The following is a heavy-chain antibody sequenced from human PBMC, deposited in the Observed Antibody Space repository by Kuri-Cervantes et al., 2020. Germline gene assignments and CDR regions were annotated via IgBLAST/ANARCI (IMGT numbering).Heavy chain of an antibody. D-gene: IGHD3-22*01. Sequence: ASVKVSCKAAGYTFTSYGISWVRQAPGQGLEWMGWISAYNGSTNYAQKLQGRVTMTTDTTTSTAYMALRMMGSEDTAVYYCARGYYDFCYFDYWGQGAPVTVSS. V-gene: IGHV1-18*01. CDR2: ISAYNGST. CDR1: GYTFTSYG. J-gene: IGHJ4*03. CDR3: ARGYYDFCYFDY.